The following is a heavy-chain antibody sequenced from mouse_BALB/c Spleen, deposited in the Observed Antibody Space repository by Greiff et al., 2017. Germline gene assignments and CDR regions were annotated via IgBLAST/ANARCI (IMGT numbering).Heavy chain of an antibody. CDR3: GRGGYYEYAMDD. J-gene: IGHJ4*01. Sequence: QVQLLQSGAELVRPGSSVKISCKASGYAFSSYWMNWVKQRPGQGLEWIGQIYPGDGDTNYNGTFKGKATLTADKSSSTAYMQLSSLTSEDSAVYFCGRGGYYEYAMDDWGQGTAGTVSS. CDR2: IYPGDGDT. CDR1: GYAFSSYW. V-gene: IGHV1-80*01. D-gene: IGHD2-3*01.